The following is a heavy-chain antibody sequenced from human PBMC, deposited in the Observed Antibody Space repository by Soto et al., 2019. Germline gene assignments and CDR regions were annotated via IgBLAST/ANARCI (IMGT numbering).Heavy chain of an antibody. Sequence: GGSLSLSCAASGFIVSNNYMSSVRQAPGKGLEWVSVFYSGGNTYYADSVKGRFTISRDSSKSTLHLQMNSLRVEDTAVYYCARGQWFGEGYYFDYWGQGTLVTVSS. CDR2: FYSGGNT. V-gene: IGHV3-66*01. D-gene: IGHD3-10*01. J-gene: IGHJ4*02. CDR3: ARGQWFGEGYYFDY. CDR1: GFIVSNNY.